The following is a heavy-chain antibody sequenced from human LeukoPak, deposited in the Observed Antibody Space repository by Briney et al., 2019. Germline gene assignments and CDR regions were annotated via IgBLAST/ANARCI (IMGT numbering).Heavy chain of an antibody. J-gene: IGHJ4*02. D-gene: IGHD1-1*01. CDR2: INPGGLSR. CDR1: GFTFTTYS. V-gene: IGHV3-23*01. Sequence: PGGSLRLSCAASGFTFTTYSMTWVRQAPGKGLEWVSTINPGGLSRYYAGSVKGRFTISRDNSENTVSLQMNSLRADDTAIYYCAKDRAGTPWADWGQGTLVTVSS. CDR3: AKDRAGTPWAD.